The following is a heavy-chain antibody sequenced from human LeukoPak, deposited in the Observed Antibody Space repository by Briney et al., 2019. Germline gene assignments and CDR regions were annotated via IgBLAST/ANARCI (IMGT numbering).Heavy chain of an antibody. CDR1: GGSFSGYY. CDR2: INHSGST. V-gene: IGHV4-34*01. CDR3: AGFRPSGRITIFGVAPDP. Sequence: SSETLSLTCAVYGGSFSGYYWSWIRQPPGKGLEWIGEINHSGSTNYNPSLKSRVTISVDTSKNQFSLKLSSVTAADTAVYYCAGFRPSGRITIFGVAPDPWGQGTLVTVSS. J-gene: IGHJ5*02. D-gene: IGHD3-3*01.